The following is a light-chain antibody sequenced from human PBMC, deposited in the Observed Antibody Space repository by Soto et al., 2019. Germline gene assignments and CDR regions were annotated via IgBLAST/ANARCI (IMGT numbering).Light chain of an antibody. CDR2: GAS. V-gene: IGKV3-20*01. J-gene: IGKJ5*01. Sequence: EVVLTQSPVTLSLSPGERATLSCRAIQTVSSNYLAWCQQRPGQAPRLLIYGASTRAAGIPDRFSGSGSGTDFTLTITRLEPEDFAVYYCQQYGSSPPVTFGQGTRLEIK. CDR1: QTVSSNY. CDR3: QQYGSSPPVT.